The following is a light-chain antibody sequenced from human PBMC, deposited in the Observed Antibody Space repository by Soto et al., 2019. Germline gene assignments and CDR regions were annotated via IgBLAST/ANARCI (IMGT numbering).Light chain of an antibody. CDR3: QTWGTGINYV. V-gene: IGLV4-69*01. CDR1: SGHSSYA. Sequence: QLVLTQSPSASASLGASVKLTCTLSSGHSSYAIAWHQQQPEKGPRYLMKVNSDGSDTTGDGIPDSFAGSSSGAERHLIISSLQSEDVADYYCQTWGTGINYVFGTGTKLTVL. J-gene: IGLJ1*01. CDR2: VNSDGSD.